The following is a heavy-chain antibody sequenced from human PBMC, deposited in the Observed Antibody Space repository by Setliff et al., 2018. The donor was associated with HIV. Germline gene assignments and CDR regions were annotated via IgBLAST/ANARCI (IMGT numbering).Heavy chain of an antibody. CDR2: LYISGKR. CDR1: GFNVSNNY. Sequence: GGSLRLSCAPSGFNVSNNYMTWVRQAPGKGLEWVSILYISGKRSYVDSVKGRFTISRDNAKNSLYLQMNSLRAEDMALYYCAREPTYYYDSSGPHDAFDIWGQGTMVTVSS. J-gene: IGHJ3*02. CDR3: AREPTYYYDSSGPHDAFDI. V-gene: IGHV3-53*05. D-gene: IGHD3-22*01.